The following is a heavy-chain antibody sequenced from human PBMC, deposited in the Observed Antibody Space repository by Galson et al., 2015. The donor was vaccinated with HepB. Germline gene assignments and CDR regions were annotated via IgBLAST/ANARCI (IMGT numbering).Heavy chain of an antibody. J-gene: IGHJ4*02. V-gene: IGHV4-34*01. CDR2: INHSGST. CDR3: ARGRYDLGITMIVVVAFDY. CDR1: GGSFSGYY. D-gene: IGHD3-22*01. Sequence: LSLTCAVYGGSFSGYYWSWIRQPPGKGLEWIGEINHSGSTNYNPSLKSRVTISVDTSKNQFSLKLSSVTAADTAVYYCARGRYDLGITMIVVVAFDYWGQGTLVTVSS.